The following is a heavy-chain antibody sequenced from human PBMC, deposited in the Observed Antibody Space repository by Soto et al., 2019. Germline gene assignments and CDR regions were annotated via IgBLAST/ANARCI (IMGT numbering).Heavy chain of an antibody. CDR3: AKDQSNSNPLYYFDF. Sequence: PGESLKISCAASGFTFSIYAMTWVRQSPGKALEWVSSMSRTGDNTYYADSVKGRFTISRDNSKNTLYLQMNSLRAEDAAIYYCAKDQSNSNPLYYFDFWGXGTLVTVSS. CDR2: MSRTGDNT. V-gene: IGHV3-23*01. CDR1: GFTFSIYA. D-gene: IGHD3-22*01. J-gene: IGHJ4*02.